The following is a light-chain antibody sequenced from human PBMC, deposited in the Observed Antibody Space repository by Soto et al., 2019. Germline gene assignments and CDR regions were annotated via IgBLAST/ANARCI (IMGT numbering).Light chain of an antibody. Sequence: DIQLTQSPSFLSASVGDRVTMTCRASQGVSTYLAWYQQKPGKAPKLLIYDASNLESGVPSTFSGSGSGTEFTLTISSLQPDDFATYYCQQYYSYWTFGQGTKVEIK. V-gene: IGKV1-9*01. CDR1: QGVSTY. J-gene: IGKJ1*01. CDR2: DAS. CDR3: QQYYSYWT.